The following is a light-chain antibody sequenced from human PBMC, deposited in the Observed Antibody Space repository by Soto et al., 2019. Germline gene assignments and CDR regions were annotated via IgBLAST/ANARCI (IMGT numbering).Light chain of an antibody. CDR3: SSYTSSSTSRV. CDR1: SSDVGGYNY. CDR2: EVS. J-gene: IGLJ2*01. V-gene: IGLV2-14*01. Sequence: LTQPASVSGSPGQSITISCTGTSSDVGGYNYVSWYQQHPGKAPKLMIYEVSNRPSGVSNRFSGSKSGNTASLTISGLQAEDEADYYCSSYTSSSTSRVFGGGTKVTVL.